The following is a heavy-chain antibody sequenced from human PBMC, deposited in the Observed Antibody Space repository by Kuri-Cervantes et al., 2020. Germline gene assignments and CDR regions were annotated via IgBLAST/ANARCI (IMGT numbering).Heavy chain of an antibody. Sequence: SETLSLTCTASGGSVSSGSYYWSWIRQPPGKGLEWIGYIYYSGITNYSPSLKSRVTISVDMSKNQFSLKLTSVTAADTAVYYCARAAGTGYYDYWGQGTLVTVSS. V-gene: IGHV4-61*01. CDR1: GGSVSSGSYY. D-gene: IGHD3-9*01. CDR3: ARAAGTGYYDY. J-gene: IGHJ4*02. CDR2: IYYSGIT.